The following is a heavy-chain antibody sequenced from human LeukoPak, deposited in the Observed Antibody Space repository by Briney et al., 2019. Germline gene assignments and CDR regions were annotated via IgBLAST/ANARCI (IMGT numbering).Heavy chain of an antibody. CDR3: AKGWRLGYCSSTSCYVVGDAFDI. Sequence: GGSLRLSCAASGFTFSTSGMHWVRQAPGKGLEWVAFIQYDDSEKYYADSVKGRCTISRDNSKNTVYLQMNSLRAEDTAVYYCAKGWRLGYCSSTSCYVVGDAFDIWGLGTMVTVSS. CDR2: IQYDDSEK. V-gene: IGHV3-30*02. D-gene: IGHD2-2*01. CDR1: GFTFSTSG. J-gene: IGHJ3*02.